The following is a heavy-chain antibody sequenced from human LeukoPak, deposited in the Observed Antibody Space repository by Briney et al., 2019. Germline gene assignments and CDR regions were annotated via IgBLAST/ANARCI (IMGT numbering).Heavy chain of an antibody. CDR1: GGSFSGYY. CDR2: LNHSGST. Sequence: SETLSLTCAVYGGSFSGYYWSWIRQPPGKGLEWIGELNHSGSTNYNPSLKSRVTISVDTSKNQFSLKLSSVTAADTAVYYCARLLTPVGLDIVVVPAAMGGFDYWGQGTLVTVSS. J-gene: IGHJ4*02. D-gene: IGHD2-2*03. CDR3: ARLLTPVGLDIVVVPAAMGGFDY. V-gene: IGHV4-34*01.